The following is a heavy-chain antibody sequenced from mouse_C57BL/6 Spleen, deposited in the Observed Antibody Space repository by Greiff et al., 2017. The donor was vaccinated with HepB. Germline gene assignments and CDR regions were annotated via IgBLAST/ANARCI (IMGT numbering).Heavy chain of an antibody. CDR2: IRLKSDNYAT. Sequence: EVKLEESGGGLVQPGGSMKLSCVASGFTFSNYWMNWVRQSPEKGLEWVAQIRLKSDNYATHYAESVKGRFTISRDDSKSSVYLQMNNLRAEDTGIYYCTDMDDGYFWYFDVWGTGTTVTVSS. CDR3: TDMDDGYFWYFDV. J-gene: IGHJ1*03. D-gene: IGHD2-3*01. V-gene: IGHV6-3*01. CDR1: GFTFSNYW.